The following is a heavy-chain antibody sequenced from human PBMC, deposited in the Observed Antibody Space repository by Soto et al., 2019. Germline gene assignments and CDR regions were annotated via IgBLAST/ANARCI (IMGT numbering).Heavy chain of an antibody. D-gene: IGHD3-22*01. J-gene: IGHJ4*02. V-gene: IGHV1-58*01. Sequence: ASVKVSCKASGFTFTSSAVQWVRQARGQRLEWIGWIVVGSGNTNYAQKFQERVTITRDMSTSTAYMELSSLRSEDTAVYYCAAQNYYDSSGYLIDYWGQGTLVTVSS. CDR3: AAQNYYDSSGYLIDY. CDR1: GFTFTSSA. CDR2: IVVGSGNT.